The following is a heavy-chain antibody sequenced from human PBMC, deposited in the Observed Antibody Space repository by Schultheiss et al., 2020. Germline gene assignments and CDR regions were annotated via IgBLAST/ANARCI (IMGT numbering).Heavy chain of an antibody. CDR3: AKDFMNYDFWSGYSSFDY. V-gene: IGHV3-11*01. D-gene: IGHD3-3*01. J-gene: IGHJ4*02. Sequence: GGSLRLSCAASGFTFSDYYMSWIRQAPGKGLEWVSYISSSGSTIYYADSVKGRFTISRDNAKNTLYLQMNSLRAEDTAVYYCAKDFMNYDFWSGYSSFDYWGQGTLVTVSS. CDR1: GFTFSDYY. CDR2: ISSSGSTI.